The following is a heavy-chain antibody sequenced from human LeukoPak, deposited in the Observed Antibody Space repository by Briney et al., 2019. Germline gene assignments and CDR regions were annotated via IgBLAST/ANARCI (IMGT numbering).Heavy chain of an antibody. CDR2: IYYSGST. D-gene: IGHD3-22*01. J-gene: IGHJ3*02. V-gene: IGHV4-59*01. CDR3: ARASGDSSGYYYGHDAFDI. Sequence: SETLSLTCTVSGGSISSYYWSWIRQPPGKGLEWIGYIYYSGSTNYNPSLKSRVTISVDTSKNQFSLKLNSVTAADTAVYYCARASGDSSGYYYGHDAFDIWGQGTMATVSS. CDR1: GGSISSYY.